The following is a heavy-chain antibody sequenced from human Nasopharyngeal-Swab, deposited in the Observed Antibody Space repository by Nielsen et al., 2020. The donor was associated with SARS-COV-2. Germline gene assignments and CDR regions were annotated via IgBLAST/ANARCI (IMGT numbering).Heavy chain of an antibody. CDR3: ARIIYYGSGSYYGNDY. Sequence: ASVKVSCKAFGYTFTSFGMNWVRQAPGQGLEWMGWINTNTGNPTYAQGFTGRFVFSLDTSVSTAYLQISSLKAEDTAVYYCARIIYYGSGSYYGNDYWGQGTLVTVSS. CDR1: GYTFTSFG. CDR2: INTNTGNP. D-gene: IGHD3-10*01. J-gene: IGHJ4*02. V-gene: IGHV7-4-1*02.